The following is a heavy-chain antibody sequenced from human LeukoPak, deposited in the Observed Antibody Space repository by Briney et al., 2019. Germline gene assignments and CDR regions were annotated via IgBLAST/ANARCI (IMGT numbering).Heavy chain of an antibody. CDR1: GYTFTGNH. D-gene: IGHD6-13*01. V-gene: IGHV1-2*02. Sequence: ASVKVSCKASGYTFTGNHVHWVRQAPGQGLEWMGWIDPNSGGTKYAQKFQGRVTMTSDTSISTAYMELSGLRSDDTAVYFCAKEAGIVSFDPWGRGTLVTVSS. J-gene: IGHJ2*01. CDR2: IDPNSGGT. CDR3: AKEAGIVSFDP.